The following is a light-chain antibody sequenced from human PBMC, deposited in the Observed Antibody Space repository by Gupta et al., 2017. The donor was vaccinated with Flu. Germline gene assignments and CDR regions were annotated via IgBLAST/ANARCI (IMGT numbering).Light chain of an antibody. CDR2: DDS. Sequence: PQPPSVAVAPGQPARTPCQGRNIGSDSLHLSQQKAGKAPVLVVSDDSRLPSGIPERFSGTSYGNTATLTVTRVEVGDDADYYCQVWDSNDFHPRIFGGGTKLIVL. CDR1: NIGSDS. J-gene: IGLJ2*01. V-gene: IGLV3-21*02. CDR3: QVWDSNDFHPRI.